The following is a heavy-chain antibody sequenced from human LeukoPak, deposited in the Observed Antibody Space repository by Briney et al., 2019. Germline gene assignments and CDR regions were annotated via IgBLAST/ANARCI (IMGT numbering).Heavy chain of an antibody. V-gene: IGHV3-23*01. Sequence: GGSLRLSCAASGFTFSNNAMSWVRQAPGKGLEWVSVTSTSGGSAYYADSVKGRFTISRDNSKNTLYLQMDSLRADDTAVYYCARYSGSYYYPPAWDLWGQGTLVTVSS. D-gene: IGHD1-26*01. CDR2: TSTSGGSA. CDR1: GFTFSNNA. J-gene: IGHJ4*02. CDR3: ARYSGSYYYPPAWDL.